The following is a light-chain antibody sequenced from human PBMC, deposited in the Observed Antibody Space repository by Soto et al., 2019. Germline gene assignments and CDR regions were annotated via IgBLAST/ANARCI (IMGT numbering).Light chain of an antibody. CDR3: SSYTTSSTYV. V-gene: IGLV2-14*03. Sequence: QSVLTLPASVSGSPGQSITISCTGTSSDVGAYNYVSWYQQHPGKAPKLMIYDVTNRPSGVSNRFSGSKSGYTASLTISGLQAEDEADYYCSSYTTSSTYVFGTGTKLTVL. CDR2: DVT. J-gene: IGLJ1*01. CDR1: SSDVGAYNY.